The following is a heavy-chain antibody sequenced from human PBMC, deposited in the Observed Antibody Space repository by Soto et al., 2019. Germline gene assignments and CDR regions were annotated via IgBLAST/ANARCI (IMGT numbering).Heavy chain of an antibody. D-gene: IGHD5-18*01. CDR2: IYHSGST. V-gene: IGHV4-30-2*01. CDR1: GGSISSGGYS. Sequence: SETLSLTCAFSGGSISSGGYSWSWIRQPPGKGLEWIGYIYHSGSTYYNPSLKSRVTISVDRSKNQFSLKLSSVTAADTAVYYCARGGYSYDFDYSRPGTLVTVSS. CDR3: ARGGYSYDFDY. J-gene: IGHJ4*02.